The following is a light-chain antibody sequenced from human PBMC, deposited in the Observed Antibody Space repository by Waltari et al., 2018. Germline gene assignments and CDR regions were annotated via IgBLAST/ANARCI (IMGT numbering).Light chain of an antibody. J-gene: IGLJ1*01. V-gene: IGLV3-21*04. CDR2: SDR. CDR1: NIGTYS. CDR3: HVWHPHVDPGV. Sequence: SYVVTQPPSVSVAPGETATITCGGDNIGTYSVHWYQQKAGQAPVLGIFSDRDRPSGIPDRVSGSNAGNTATLTISRVEAGDEARYYCHVWHPHVDPGVFGTGTEVTVL.